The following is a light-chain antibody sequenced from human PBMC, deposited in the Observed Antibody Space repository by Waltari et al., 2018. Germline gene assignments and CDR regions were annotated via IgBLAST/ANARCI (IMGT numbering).Light chain of an antibody. CDR3: QQRSNSPPIT. CDR2: DAS. Sequence: ENEMTQTTATLTSSTAERANLSCRASQSIRTTLAWYQQKSCQPPRLLIYDASNRATDTPPRFSGSGSGTDFTLTISSLEPEDFAIYYCQQRSNSPPITFGQGTRLEI. CDR1: QSIRTT. V-gene: IGKV3-11*01. J-gene: IGKJ5*01.